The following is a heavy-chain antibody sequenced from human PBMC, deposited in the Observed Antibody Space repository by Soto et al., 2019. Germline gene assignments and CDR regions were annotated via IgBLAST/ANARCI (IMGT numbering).Heavy chain of an antibody. CDR2: SSASGRSR. Sequence: GGSLRLSCVASGIEFSNYAMGWVRQAPGKGLEWVSISSASGRSRYHADSVKGRFTISRDNSKNTLYLHMTNLRAEDTAVYYCAKDGNWLDVYFDVWGQGTPVTVSS. D-gene: IGHD6-19*01. V-gene: IGHV3-23*01. CDR1: GIEFSNYA. J-gene: IGHJ4*02. CDR3: AKDGNWLDVYFDV.